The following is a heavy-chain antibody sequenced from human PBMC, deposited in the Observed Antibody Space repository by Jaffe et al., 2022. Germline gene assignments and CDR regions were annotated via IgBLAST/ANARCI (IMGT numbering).Heavy chain of an antibody. CDR2: INAGNGNT. D-gene: IGHD2-15*01. J-gene: IGHJ4*02. CDR1: GYTFTSYA. Sequence: QVQLVQSGAEVKKPGASVKVSCKASGYTFTSYAMHWVRQAPGQRLEWMGWINAGNGNTKYSQKFQGRVTITRDTSASTAYMELSSLRSEDTAVYYCARHLVVVAATGFRSLGYWGQGTLVTVSS. V-gene: IGHV1-3*01. CDR3: ARHLVVVAATGFRSLGY.